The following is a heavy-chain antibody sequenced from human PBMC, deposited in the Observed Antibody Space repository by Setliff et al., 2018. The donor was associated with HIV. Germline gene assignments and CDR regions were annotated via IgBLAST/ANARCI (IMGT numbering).Heavy chain of an antibody. J-gene: IGHJ6*02. Sequence: PGGSLRLSCVASRFTFNDYWMSWVRQAPGKGLEWVANIDRDGSETNYVDSVKGRFTIFRDNAKSSMYLQMNSLRAEDTAIYYCARKSRPGHGVDVWGQGTTVTVSS. CDR1: RFTFNDYW. V-gene: IGHV3-7*01. CDR2: IDRDGSET. CDR3: ARKSRPGHGVDV.